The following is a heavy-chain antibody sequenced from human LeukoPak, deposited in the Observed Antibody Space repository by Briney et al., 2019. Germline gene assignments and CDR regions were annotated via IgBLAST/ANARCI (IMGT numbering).Heavy chain of an antibody. CDR2: IYYSGST. CDR1: GGSISSSSYY. J-gene: IGHJ5*02. D-gene: IGHD5-18*01. Sequence: SETLSLTCTVSGGSISSSSYYWGWFRQPPGKGLEWIGSIYYSGSTYYNPSLKSRVTISVDTSKNQFSLKLSSVTAADTAVYYCARQIRWLRYWFDPWGQGTLVTVSS. CDR3: ARQIRWLRYWFDP. V-gene: IGHV4-39*01.